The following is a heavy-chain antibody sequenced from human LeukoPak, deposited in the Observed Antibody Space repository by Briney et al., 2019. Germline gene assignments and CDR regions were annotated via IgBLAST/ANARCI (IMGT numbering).Heavy chain of an antibody. CDR2: IRYDGSNK. J-gene: IGHJ4*02. D-gene: IGHD6-19*01. CDR3: ARDLGSYSSGWYMGFDY. V-gene: IGHV3-30*02. Sequence: GGSLRLSCAASGFTFSSYGMHWVRQAPGKGLEWVAFIRYDGSNKYYADSVKGRFTVSRDNAKNSLYLQMNSLRAEDTAIYYCARDLGSYSSGWYMGFDYWGQGTLVTVSS. CDR1: GFTFSSYG.